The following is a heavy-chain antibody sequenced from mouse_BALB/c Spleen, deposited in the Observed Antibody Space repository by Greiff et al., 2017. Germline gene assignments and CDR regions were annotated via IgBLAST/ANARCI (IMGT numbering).Heavy chain of an antibody. CDR1: GFSLTSYG. D-gene: IGHD2-1*01. V-gene: IGHV2-2*02. CDR3: ARAYGKNYAMDY. J-gene: IGHJ4*01. CDR2: IWSGGST. Sequence: VMLVESGPGLVQPSQSLSITCTVSGFSLTSYGVHWVRQSPGKGLEWLGVIWSGGSTDYNAAFISRLSISKDNSKSQVFFKMNSLQANDTAIYYCARAYGKNYAMDYWGQGTSVTVSS.